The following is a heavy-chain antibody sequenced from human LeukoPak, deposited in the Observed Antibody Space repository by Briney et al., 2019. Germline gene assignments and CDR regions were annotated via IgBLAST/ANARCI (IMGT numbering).Heavy chain of an antibody. Sequence: GGSLRLSCAASGFTFSSYAMSWVRQAPGKGLEWVSAISGSGGSTYYADSVKGRFTISRDNSKNTLYLQMNSLRAEDTAVYYCAKGNLYDFWSGYYSAWSPWGQGTLVTVSS. D-gene: IGHD3-3*01. CDR2: ISGSGGST. V-gene: IGHV3-23*01. J-gene: IGHJ5*02. CDR3: AKGNLYDFWSGYYSAWSP. CDR1: GFTFSSYA.